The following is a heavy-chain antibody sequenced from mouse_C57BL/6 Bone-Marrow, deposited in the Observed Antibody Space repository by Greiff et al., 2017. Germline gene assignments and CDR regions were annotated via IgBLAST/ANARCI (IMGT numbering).Heavy chain of an antibody. J-gene: IGHJ2*01. V-gene: IGHV5-4*03. CDR3: ARALDGDFDF. D-gene: IGHD1-1*02. CDR2: ISDGGSYT. Sequence: DVMLVESGGGLVKPGGSLKLSCAASGFTFSSYAMPWVRQTPEKRLEWVATISDGGSYTYYTDNVKGRFTMSRDNAKNNLYLQMSDLKSEDTAMYCYARALDGDFDFWGQSTTLTGSS. CDR1: GFTFSSYA.